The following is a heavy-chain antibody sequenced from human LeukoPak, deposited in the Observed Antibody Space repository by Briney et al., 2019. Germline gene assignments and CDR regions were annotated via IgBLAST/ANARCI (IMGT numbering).Heavy chain of an antibody. CDR3: AKDQERGYMFDY. Sequence: PGGSLRLSCAASGFTFSSYAMSWVRQAPGKGLEWVSAISGSGGSTYYADSVKGRFTISRDNSQNTLYLQMNSLRAEDTAVYYCAKDQERGYMFDYWGQGTLVTVSS. J-gene: IGHJ4*02. V-gene: IGHV3-23*01. CDR1: GFTFSSYA. CDR2: ISGSGGST. D-gene: IGHD5-18*01.